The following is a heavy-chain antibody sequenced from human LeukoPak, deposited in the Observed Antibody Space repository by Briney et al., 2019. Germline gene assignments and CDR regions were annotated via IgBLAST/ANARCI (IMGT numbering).Heavy chain of an antibody. Sequence: GGSLRLSCAASVFTFSSYAMSWVRQAPGKGLERVSGISGSGGSTYYADSVKGRFTISRDNSKNTLYLQMNSLRAEDTAVYYCAKETGYSGYDYGDYWGQGTLVTVSS. J-gene: IGHJ4*02. CDR3: AKETGYSGYDYGDY. CDR2: ISGSGGST. D-gene: IGHD5-12*01. CDR1: VFTFSSYA. V-gene: IGHV3-23*01.